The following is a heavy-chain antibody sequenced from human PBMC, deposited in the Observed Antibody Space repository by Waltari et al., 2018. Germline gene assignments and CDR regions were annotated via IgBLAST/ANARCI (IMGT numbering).Heavy chain of an antibody. V-gene: IGHV3-15*01. Sequence: EVQLVESGGGLVKPGGSLRLSCAASGFTFSNAWMSWVRQAPGKGLEWVGRIKSKTEGGNTDYAERVKGRFTISRDDSKNTLYLQMNSLKTEDTAVYYCTTDQRSVYDFWSGYYTDYWGQGTLVTVSS. J-gene: IGHJ4*02. CDR3: TTDQRSVYDFWSGYYTDY. CDR2: IKSKTEGGNT. CDR1: GFTFSNAW. D-gene: IGHD3-3*01.